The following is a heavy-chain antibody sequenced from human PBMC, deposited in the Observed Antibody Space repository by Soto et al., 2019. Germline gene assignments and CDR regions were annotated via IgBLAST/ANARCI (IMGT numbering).Heavy chain of an antibody. Sequence: SETLSLTCAVYGGSFSAYYWSWIRQPPGKGLEWIGEINHSGGTSYNPSLKSRVTISVDTSKNQFSLKLSSVTAADTAVYYCARGGYYYENSGQNAYDYWGQGILVTVSS. CDR1: GGSFSAYY. CDR2: INHSGGT. CDR3: ARGGYYYENSGQNAYDY. D-gene: IGHD3-22*01. V-gene: IGHV4-34*01. J-gene: IGHJ4*01.